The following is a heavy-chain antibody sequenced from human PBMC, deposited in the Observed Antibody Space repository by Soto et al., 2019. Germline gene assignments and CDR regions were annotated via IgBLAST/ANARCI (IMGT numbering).Heavy chain of an antibody. CDR1: GGTFNRYS. V-gene: IGHV1-69*02. J-gene: IGHJ4*02. CDR2: IIPMFGIT. D-gene: IGHD2-2*01. CDR3: ATFYEGDCTTTTCYGDFDY. Sequence: QVHLVQAGAEVKKPGSSVKVSCRASGGTFNRYSISWVRQAPGQGLEWMGRIIPMFGITNYAQKFQGRVMITADKSATTAYMEVSGLRSEDTAMYYCATFYEGDCTTTTCYGDFDYWGQGTLVTVSS.